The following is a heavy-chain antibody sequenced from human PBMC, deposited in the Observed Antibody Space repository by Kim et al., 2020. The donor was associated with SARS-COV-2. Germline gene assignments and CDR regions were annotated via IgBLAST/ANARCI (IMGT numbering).Heavy chain of an antibody. CDR2: INHSGST. V-gene: IGHV4-34*01. Sequence: SETLSLTCAVYGGSFSGYYWSWIRQPPGKGLEWIGEINHSGSTNYNPSLKSRVTISVDTSKNQFSLKLSSVTAADTAVYYCARGGGLRDVVVPAAQPGPHDYWGQGTLVTVSS. CDR1: GGSFSGYY. D-gene: IGHD2-2*01. J-gene: IGHJ4*02. CDR3: ARGGGLRDVVVPAAQPGPHDY.